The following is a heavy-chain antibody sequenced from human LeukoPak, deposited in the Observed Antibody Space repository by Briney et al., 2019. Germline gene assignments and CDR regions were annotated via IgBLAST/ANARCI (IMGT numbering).Heavy chain of an antibody. Sequence: PGGPLRLSCAASGFTFSSYAMSWVRQAPGKGLEWVSAISGSGGSTYYADSVKGRFTISRDNSKNTLYLQMNSLRAEDTAVYYCSKQGRSPGAYPGHLGYWGQGTLVTVSS. V-gene: IGHV3-23*01. CDR3: SKQGRSPGAYPGHLGY. J-gene: IGHJ4*02. CDR1: GFTFSSYA. D-gene: IGHD3-16*01. CDR2: ISGSGGST.